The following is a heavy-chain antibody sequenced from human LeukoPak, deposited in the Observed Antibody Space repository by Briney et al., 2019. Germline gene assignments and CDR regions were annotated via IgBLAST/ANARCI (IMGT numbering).Heavy chain of an antibody. D-gene: IGHD3-3*01. V-gene: IGHV4-59*01. J-gene: IGHJ4*02. CDR3: ARAILSGYPDS. Sequence: SETLSLTCSVSGGSISTYYWTWIRQPPGKGLEWIGYIYYSGSTNYNPSLKSRVTKSLDTSKNQFSLKLSSVTAADTAVYYCARAILSGYPDSWGQGTLVIVFS. CDR1: GGSISTYY. CDR2: IYYSGST.